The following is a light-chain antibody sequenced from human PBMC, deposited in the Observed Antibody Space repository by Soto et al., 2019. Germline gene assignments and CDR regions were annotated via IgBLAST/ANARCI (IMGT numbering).Light chain of an antibody. CDR2: WAS. CDR3: QQYYGTPPT. CDR1: QSVLYSSNNKNY. V-gene: IGKV4-1*01. Sequence: DIVMTQSPDSLAVSLGERATINCKSSQSVLYSSNNKNYLAWYQQKPGQPPKLLIYWASTREPGVPDRFSGSGSGTDFTLTISSLQAEDVAVYYCQQYYGTPPTFGRGTMVEIK. J-gene: IGKJ1*01.